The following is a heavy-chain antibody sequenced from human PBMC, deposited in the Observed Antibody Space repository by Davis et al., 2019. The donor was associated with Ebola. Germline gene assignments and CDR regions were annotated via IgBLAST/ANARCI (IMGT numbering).Heavy chain of an antibody. D-gene: IGHD1-1*01. CDR2: INHSGST. CDR3: ARNWYFDY. CDR1: GGSFSGYY. V-gene: IGHV4-34*01. Sequence: MPSETLSLTCAVYGGSFSGYYWSWIRQPPGKGLEWIGEINHSGSTNYNPSLKSRVTISVDTSKNQFSLKLSSVTAADTAVYYCARNWYFDYWGQGTLVTVSS. J-gene: IGHJ4*02.